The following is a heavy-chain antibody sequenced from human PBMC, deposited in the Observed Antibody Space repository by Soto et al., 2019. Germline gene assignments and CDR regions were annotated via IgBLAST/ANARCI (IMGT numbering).Heavy chain of an antibody. CDR2: IYYSGST. Sequence: SETLSLTCTVSGGSISSYYWSWIRQPPGKGLEWIGYIYYSGSTNYNPSLKSRVTISVDTSKNQFSLKLSSVTAADTAVYYCAREYYYGSGSFEYWGQGTLVTVS. J-gene: IGHJ4*02. CDR3: AREYYYGSGSFEY. D-gene: IGHD3-10*01. CDR1: GGSISSYY. V-gene: IGHV4-59*01.